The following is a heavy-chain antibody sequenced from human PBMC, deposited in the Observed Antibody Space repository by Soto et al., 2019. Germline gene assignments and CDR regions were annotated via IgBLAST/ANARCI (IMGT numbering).Heavy chain of an antibody. CDR2: ISAYNGNT. V-gene: IGHV1-18*01. CDR3: ARDTGLFSGIAAAGYFDY. D-gene: IGHD6-13*01. Sequence: GASVKVSCKASGYTFTSYGISWVRQAPGQGLEWMGWISAYNGNTNYAQKLQGRVTMTTDTSTSTAYMELRSLRSDDTAVYYCARDTGLFSGIAAAGYFDYWGQGTLVTVSS. CDR1: GYTFTSYG. J-gene: IGHJ4*02.